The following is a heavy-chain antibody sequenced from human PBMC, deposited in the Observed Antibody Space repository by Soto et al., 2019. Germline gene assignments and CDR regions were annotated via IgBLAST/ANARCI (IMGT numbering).Heavy chain of an antibody. CDR2: LNPNSGVT. CDR1: GYTFTGYS. CDR3: AREPMVRGVTSAFDL. D-gene: IGHD3-10*01. Sequence: QVQLVQSGAEVKKSGASVKVSCEASGYTFTGYSIHWVRQAPGQGLQWMGWLNPNSGVTNYAQQFQDRVTMTRDTSISTAYMELSSLRSGDTAVYYCAREPMVRGVTSAFDLWGQGTMVTVSS. J-gene: IGHJ3*01. V-gene: IGHV1-2*02.